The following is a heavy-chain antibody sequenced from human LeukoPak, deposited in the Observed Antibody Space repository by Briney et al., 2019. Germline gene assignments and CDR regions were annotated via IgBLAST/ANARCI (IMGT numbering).Heavy chain of an antibody. J-gene: IGHJ6*02. CDR3: ARAYYYDSSGYSSSYYYYGMDV. Sequence: ASVKVSCTASGYTFTGYYMHWVRQAPGQGLEWMGRINPNSGGTNYAQKFQGRVTMTRDTSISTAYMELSRLRSDDTAVYYCARAYYYDSSGYSSSYYYYGMDVWGQGTTVTVSS. V-gene: IGHV1-2*06. CDR2: INPNSGGT. D-gene: IGHD3-22*01. CDR1: GYTFTGYY.